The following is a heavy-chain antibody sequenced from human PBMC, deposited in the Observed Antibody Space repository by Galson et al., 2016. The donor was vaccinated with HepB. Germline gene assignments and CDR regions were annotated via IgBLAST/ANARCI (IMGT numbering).Heavy chain of an antibody. Sequence: SLRLSCAASGLTFSSYSMAWIRQPPGKGLEWVSSISNSSSYIHYADSVRGRFTISRDITKNSLYLQMNSLRVEDTAVYYCARGWDTSGWNIGYWGQGTLVTVSS. CDR3: ARGWDTSGWNIGY. CDR2: ISNSSSYI. CDR1: GLTFSSYS. D-gene: IGHD6-19*01. V-gene: IGHV3-21*01. J-gene: IGHJ4*02.